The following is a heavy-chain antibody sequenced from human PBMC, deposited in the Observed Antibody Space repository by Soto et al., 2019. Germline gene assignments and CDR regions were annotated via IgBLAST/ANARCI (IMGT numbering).Heavy chain of an antibody. CDR2: ISPSGDVT. Sequence: QVHLAESGGGLVKSGGSLTLSCSTSGFFFTDYFMSWIRQAPGKGLEWVSYISPSGDVTHYADSVKGRFTISRDNTKNSLFLQMSSLRDDDTADYYCARQLERRVGAASHWGQGTRVSVSS. J-gene: IGHJ4*02. CDR3: ARQLERRVGAASH. V-gene: IGHV3-11*01. CDR1: GFFFTDYF. D-gene: IGHD1-26*01.